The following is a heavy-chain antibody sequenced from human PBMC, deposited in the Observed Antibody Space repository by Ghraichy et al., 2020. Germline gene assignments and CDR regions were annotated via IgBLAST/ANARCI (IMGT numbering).Heavy chain of an antibody. V-gene: IGHV3-73*01. J-gene: IGHJ4*02. D-gene: IGHD4-17*01. CDR3: TRHRNYGDYHYFDY. Sequence: GESLNISCAASGFIFSDSAMHWVRQASGKGLEWVGRIRSIANSYATAYAASVKGRFTISRDDSKNTAYLQLDSLKTEDTAVYYCTRHRNYGDYHYFDYWGQGARVTVSS. CDR2: IRSIANSYAT. CDR1: GFIFSDSA.